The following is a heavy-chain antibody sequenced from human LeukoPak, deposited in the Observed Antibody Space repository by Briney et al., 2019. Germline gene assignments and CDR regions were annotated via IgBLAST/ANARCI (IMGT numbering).Heavy chain of an antibody. J-gene: IGHJ4*02. CDR1: GFTFSSYE. CDR3: ARGDIVMVVAAPIGGFDY. D-gene: IGHD2-15*01. V-gene: IGHV3-48*03. CDR2: ISSSGNTV. Sequence: GGSLRLSCAVSGFTFSSYEMNWVRQAPGKGLEWVSYISSSGNTVYYADSVKGRFTISRDNAKNSLYLQMNSLRAEDTAVYYCARGDIVMVVAAPIGGFDYWGQGTLVTVSS.